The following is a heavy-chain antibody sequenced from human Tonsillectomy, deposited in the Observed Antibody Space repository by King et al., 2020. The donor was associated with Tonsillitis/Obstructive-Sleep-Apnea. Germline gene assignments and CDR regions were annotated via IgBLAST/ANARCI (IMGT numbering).Heavy chain of an antibody. V-gene: IGHV1-46*01. CDR2: INPSGDST. Sequence: VQLVESGAEVKKPGASVKVSCKTSGYTFSSYYMHWVRQAPGQGLEWMGIINPSGDSTSYAQKFQGRVTMTRDTSKSTVYMELSSLRSEDTAVYYCAREESRDAFDIWGQGTMVTVSS. CDR3: AREESRDAFDI. CDR1: GYTFSSYY. J-gene: IGHJ3*02.